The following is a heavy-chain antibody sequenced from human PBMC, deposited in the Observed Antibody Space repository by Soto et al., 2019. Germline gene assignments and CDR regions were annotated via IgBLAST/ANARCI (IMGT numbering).Heavy chain of an antibody. J-gene: IGHJ5*01. Sequence: QVQLQQPEPGLVKPSQTLSLTCAISGDSVSSSSVTWNWIRQSPSRGLEWLGRTYYRSKWYNDYAESVKSRITINPDTSKNQFSLHLNAVTTEDTAVYYCVRLIGNSWLDFWGQGTLVTVS. CDR1: GDSVSSSSVT. CDR2: TYYRSKWYN. D-gene: IGHD1-26*01. V-gene: IGHV6-1*01. CDR3: VRLIGNSWLDF.